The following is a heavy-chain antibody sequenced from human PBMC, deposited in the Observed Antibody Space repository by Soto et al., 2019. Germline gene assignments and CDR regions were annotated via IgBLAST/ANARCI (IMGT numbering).Heavy chain of an antibody. CDR3: ARGSDILKYYYYYMDV. CDR2: INPNSGGT. CDR1: GYTFTGYY. D-gene: IGHD3-9*01. V-gene: IGHV1-2*04. J-gene: IGHJ6*03. Sequence: GASVKVSCKASGYTFTGYYMHWVRQAPGQGLEWMGWINPNSGGTNYAQKFQGWVTMTRDTSISTAYMELSRLRSDDTAVYYCARGSDILKYYYYYMDVWGKGTTVTVSS.